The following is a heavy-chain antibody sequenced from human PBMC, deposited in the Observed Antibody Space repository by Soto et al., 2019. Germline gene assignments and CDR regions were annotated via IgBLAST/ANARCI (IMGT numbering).Heavy chain of an antibody. V-gene: IGHV3-23*01. CDR3: AKVVYYDILTGYLDY. Sequence: GGSLILSCAASGFTFSSYATHWVRQAPGKGLEWVSAISGSGGSTYYADSVKGRFTISRDNSKNTLYLQMNSLRAEDTAVYYCAKVVYYDILTGYLDYWGQGTLVTVSS. J-gene: IGHJ4*02. D-gene: IGHD3-9*01. CDR2: ISGSGGST. CDR1: GFTFSSYA.